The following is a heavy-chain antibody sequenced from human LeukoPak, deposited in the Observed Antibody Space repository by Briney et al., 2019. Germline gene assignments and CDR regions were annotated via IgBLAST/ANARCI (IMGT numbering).Heavy chain of an antibody. CDR1: GFTLSNYA. V-gene: IGHV3-23*01. CDR3: ARDYYSRFDY. CDR2: IHYNGDST. J-gene: IGHJ4*02. D-gene: IGHD3-22*01. Sequence: GGSLRLSCAASGFTLSNYAMSWVRQAPGKGLEWVSSIHYNGDSTYYADSVKGRFTISRDSSKNTLYLQMNSLRAEDTAVYYCARDYYSRFDYWGQGTLVTVSS.